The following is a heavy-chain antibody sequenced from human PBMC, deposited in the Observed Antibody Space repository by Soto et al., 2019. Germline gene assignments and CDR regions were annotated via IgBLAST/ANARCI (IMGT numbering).Heavy chain of an antibody. V-gene: IGHV4-34*01. J-gene: IGHJ4*02. Sequence: PSETLSLTCAVYGGSFSGYYWSWIRQPPGKGLEWIGEINHSGSTNYNPSLKSRVTISVDTSKNQFSLKLSSVTAADTAVYYCARGRRQLLTEPLDYWGQGTLVTVSS. CDR1: GGSFSGYY. D-gene: IGHD7-27*01. CDR3: ARGRRQLLTEPLDY. CDR2: INHSGST.